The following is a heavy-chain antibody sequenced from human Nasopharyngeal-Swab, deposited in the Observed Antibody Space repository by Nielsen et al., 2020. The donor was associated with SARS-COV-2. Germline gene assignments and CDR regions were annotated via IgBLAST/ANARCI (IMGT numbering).Heavy chain of an antibody. D-gene: IGHD1-26*01. CDR1: GDSIAYSTFY. CDR3: ARGYGSFPYYFDH. Sequence: ESLKISCTVSGDSIAYSTFYWGWIRQPPGKGLEWIGTVYYSGSTYYNPSLKRRVTISVDTSKNQFSLKLNSVAATDTAVYYCARGYGSFPYYFDHWGQGTLVTVSS. CDR2: VYYSGST. V-gene: IGHV4-39*01. J-gene: IGHJ4*02.